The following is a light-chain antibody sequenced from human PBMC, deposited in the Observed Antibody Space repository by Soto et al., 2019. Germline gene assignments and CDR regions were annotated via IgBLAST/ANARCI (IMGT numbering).Light chain of an antibody. CDR1: QSLAYSDGNTY. CDR2: KVS. CDR3: MQGTHWPPYT. Sequence: DVVMTQSPLSLPVTLGQPASISCRSSQSLAYSDGNTYLNWFQQRPGQSPRRLSYKVSNRDSGVPYRFSGSGSGTDFTLKISRVEAEDVGVYYCMQGTHWPPYTFGQGTKLEIK. J-gene: IGKJ2*01. V-gene: IGKV2-30*01.